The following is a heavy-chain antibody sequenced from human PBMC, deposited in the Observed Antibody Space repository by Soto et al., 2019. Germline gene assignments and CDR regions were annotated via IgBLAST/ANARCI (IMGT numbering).Heavy chain of an antibody. CDR3: AKEFMIEPDFFQD. Sequence: QVQLVESGGGLVQPGGSLRLSCEASGFTFSYYGMHWVRQAPGKGLEWVAVISSDGSEKSYCGSVKGRFTVSRDNTKNTLYLQMNSMKGDDTAIYYCAKEFMIEPDFFQDWGLGTLVTVSS. CDR2: ISSDGSEK. CDR1: GFTFSYYG. J-gene: IGHJ1*01. V-gene: IGHV3-30*18. D-gene: IGHD3-22*01.